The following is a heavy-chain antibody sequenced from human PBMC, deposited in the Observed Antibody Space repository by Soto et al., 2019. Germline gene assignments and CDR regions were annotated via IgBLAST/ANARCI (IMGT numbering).Heavy chain of an antibody. V-gene: IGHV3-9*01. CDR1: GFTFDAHA. CDR3: AREGRSLEQGSYYFYMDV. D-gene: IGHD3-3*01. Sequence: EMQLVESGGDLVQPGRSLRLSCAASGFTFDAHAMHWVRQAPGKGLEWVSGISWNSDSTAYADSVKGRFTISRDNAKNSLYLQMNSLRAGYTALYFCAREGRSLEQGSYYFYMDVWGKGTTVTVSS. CDR2: ISWNSDST. J-gene: IGHJ6*03.